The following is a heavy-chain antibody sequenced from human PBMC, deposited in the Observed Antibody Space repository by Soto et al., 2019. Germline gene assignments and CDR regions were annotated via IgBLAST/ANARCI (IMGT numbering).Heavy chain of an antibody. D-gene: IGHD6-6*01. Sequence: PSETLSLTCAVYVGSFSGYYWCWIRQPPGKGLEWIGEINHSGSTNYNPSLKSRVTISVDTSKNQFSLKLSSVTAADTAVYYCARTPYKFEYSCSSGTRSYYIDYCGQGTLVTVSS. CDR3: ARTPYKFEYSCSSGTRSYYIDY. V-gene: IGHV4-34*01. CDR1: VGSFSGYY. J-gene: IGHJ4*01. CDR2: INHSGST.